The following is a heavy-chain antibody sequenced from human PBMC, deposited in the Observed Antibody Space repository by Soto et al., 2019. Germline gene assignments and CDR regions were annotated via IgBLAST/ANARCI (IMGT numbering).Heavy chain of an antibody. CDR3: AHRPSYRSGGSCYSGFDY. CDR1: GFSLSTSGVG. D-gene: IGHD2-15*01. V-gene: IGHV2-5*02. J-gene: IGHJ4*02. Sequence: QITLKESGPTLVKPTQTLTLTCTFSGFSLSTSGVGVGWIRQPPGKALEWLALIYWDDDQRYSPSPKSSLPNPKVTSKNQVVPTMTNMDPVDTATYYCAHRPSYRSGGSCYSGFDYWGQGTLVTVSS. CDR2: IYWDDDQ.